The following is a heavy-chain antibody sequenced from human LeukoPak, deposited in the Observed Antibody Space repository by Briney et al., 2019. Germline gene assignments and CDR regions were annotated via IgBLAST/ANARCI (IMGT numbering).Heavy chain of an antibody. Sequence: GGSLRLSCAASGFTFRNYWMSWVRQAPGKGLEWVANTKPDGSEKYYVDSVKGRFTISRDNAKNSLYLQMNSLGAEDTAVYYCARGAEYDSWSDHYRVDYFDYWGQGTLVTVSS. V-gene: IGHV3-7*01. CDR3: ARGAEYDSWSDHYRVDYFDY. CDR1: GFTFRNYW. J-gene: IGHJ4*02. CDR2: TKPDGSEK. D-gene: IGHD3-3*01.